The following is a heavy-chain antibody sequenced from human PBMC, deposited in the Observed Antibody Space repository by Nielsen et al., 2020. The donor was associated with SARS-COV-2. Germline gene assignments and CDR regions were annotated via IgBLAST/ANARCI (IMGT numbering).Heavy chain of an antibody. CDR2: ISYDGSNK. J-gene: IGHJ4*02. D-gene: IGHD3-10*01. CDR3: AKDEGQWFGESYFDY. Sequence: GGSLRLSCAASGFTFSSYGMHWVRQAPGKGLEWVAVISYDGSNKYYADSVKGRFTISRDNSKNTLYLQMNSLRAEDTAVYYCAKDEGQWFGESYFDYWGQGTLVTVSS. CDR1: GFTFSSYG. V-gene: IGHV3-30*18.